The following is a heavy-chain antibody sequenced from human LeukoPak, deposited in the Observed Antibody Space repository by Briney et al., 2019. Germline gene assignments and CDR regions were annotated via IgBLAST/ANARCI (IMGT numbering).Heavy chain of an antibody. D-gene: IGHD5-12*01. CDR3: ARAFVATKERSYYFDY. Sequence: SVKVSCKASGGTFSSYAISWVRQAPGQGLEWMGRIIPILGIANYAQKFQGRVTITADKSTSTAYMELSSPRSEDTAVYYCARAFVATKERSYYFDYWGQGTLVTVSS. J-gene: IGHJ4*02. CDR2: IIPILGIA. CDR1: GGTFSSYA. V-gene: IGHV1-69*04.